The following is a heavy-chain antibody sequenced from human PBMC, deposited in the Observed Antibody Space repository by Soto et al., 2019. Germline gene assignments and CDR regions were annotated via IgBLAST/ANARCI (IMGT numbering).Heavy chain of an antibody. Sequence: ASVKVSCKASGGTFSSYAISWVRQAPGQGLEWMGGIIPIFGTANYAQKFQGRVTITADESTSTAYMELSSLRSEDTAVYYCASDAVAGNLVSYYYYGMDVWGQGTTVTVSS. D-gene: IGHD6-19*01. CDR1: GGTFSSYA. V-gene: IGHV1-69*13. J-gene: IGHJ6*02. CDR3: ASDAVAGNLVSYYYYGMDV. CDR2: IIPIFGTA.